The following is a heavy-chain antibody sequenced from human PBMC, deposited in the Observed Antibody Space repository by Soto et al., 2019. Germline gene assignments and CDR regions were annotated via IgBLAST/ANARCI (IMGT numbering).Heavy chain of an antibody. CDR2: IIPILTTP. CDR1: GGTFSIYG. V-gene: IGHV1-69*13. D-gene: IGHD2-8*02. J-gene: IGHJ6*02. Sequence: SVKVSCKASGGTFSIYGFSWVRQAPGQGPEWIGGIIPILTTPNYAQKFQGRVTIVADESTTTAYMELSSLTSEDTAVYYCATSVGIAPTGEGGMDDWGQGTSVTVSS. CDR3: ATSVGIAPTGEGGMDD.